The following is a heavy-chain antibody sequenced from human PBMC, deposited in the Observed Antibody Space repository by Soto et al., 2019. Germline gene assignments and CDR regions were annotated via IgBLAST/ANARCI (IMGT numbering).Heavy chain of an antibody. CDR2: ISHGAHT. D-gene: IGHD3-3*01. CDR3: ARDTLGGAYDFCH. CDR1: GFILSSIY. V-gene: IGHV3-66*01. Sequence: EVQLVESGGGLVQPGGPRRLSCAASGFILSSIYMTWVHQPPGKGLEWVSTISHGAHTYYADSVKGRVTICRDSSKNTLHRQINSLRAEDTAVYHGARDTLGGAYDFCHGGQGTLVTVST. J-gene: IGHJ4*02.